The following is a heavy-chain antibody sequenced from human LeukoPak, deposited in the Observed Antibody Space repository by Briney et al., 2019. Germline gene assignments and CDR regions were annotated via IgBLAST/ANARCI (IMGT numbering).Heavy chain of an antibody. Sequence: GGSLGLSCAASGFTFTSYWMHWVRQAPGKGLVWVSRVNSDGSSTTYADSVKGRFTISRDNAKNTLYLQMNSLRAEDTAVYYCARGRYYGMDVWGQGTTVTVS. CDR1: GFTFTSYW. V-gene: IGHV3-74*01. CDR3: ARGRYYGMDV. CDR2: VNSDGSST. J-gene: IGHJ6*02.